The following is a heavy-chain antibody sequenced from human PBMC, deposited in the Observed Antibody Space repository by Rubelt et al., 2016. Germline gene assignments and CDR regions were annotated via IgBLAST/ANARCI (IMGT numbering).Heavy chain of an antibody. CDR1: GDSISSYY. V-gene: IGHV4-59*12. D-gene: IGHD2-2*02. CDR2: VYYSGNT. CDR3: ARGGDCSSTSCYSWFDP. Sequence: QVQLQESGPGLVKPSETLSLTCTVSGDSISSYYWSWIRQSPGKGLEWVGYVYYSGNTNYNPSLKSRTPILLDKYKNQFSLKLSSVTAADTAVYYCARGGDCSSTSCYSWFDPWGQGTLVTVSS. J-gene: IGHJ5*02.